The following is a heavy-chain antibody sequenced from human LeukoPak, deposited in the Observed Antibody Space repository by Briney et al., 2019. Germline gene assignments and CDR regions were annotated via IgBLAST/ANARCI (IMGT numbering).Heavy chain of an antibody. CDR2: IYSGGST. Sequence: PGGSLRLSCAASGFTVSSNYMCWVRQAPGKGLGWVSVIYSGGSTYYADSVKGRFTISRGNSKNTLYLQMNSLRAEDTAVYYCARDSHSTRYGMDVWGQGTTVTVSS. J-gene: IGHJ6*02. V-gene: IGHV3-66*02. D-gene: IGHD5/OR15-5a*01. CDR3: ARDSHSTRYGMDV. CDR1: GFTVSSNY.